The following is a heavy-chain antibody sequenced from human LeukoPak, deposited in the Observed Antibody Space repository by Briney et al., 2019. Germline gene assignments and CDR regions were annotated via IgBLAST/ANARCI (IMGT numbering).Heavy chain of an antibody. CDR1: GDSISFYY. CDR3: ARVKPGGSSTSFDP. D-gene: IGHD2-15*01. V-gene: IGHV4-4*07. CDR2: FYIGGIT. J-gene: IGHJ5*02. Sequence: PSETLSLTCTVSGDSISFYYWSWIRQPAGKGMEWIGRFYIGGITNYNPSLKSRVTMSVDTSKNQFSLRLTSMTAADTAVYYCARVKPGGSSTSFDPWGQGTLVTVSS.